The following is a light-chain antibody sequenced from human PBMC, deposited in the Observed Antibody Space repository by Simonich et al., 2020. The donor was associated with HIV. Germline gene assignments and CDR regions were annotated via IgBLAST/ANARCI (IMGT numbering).Light chain of an antibody. Sequence: QSALTQPASVSGSPGQSITISCTGTSSDVGGYDYVSWYQQHPAKVPKLIIYDVNERPSGVSNRFSGSKSGNTASLTISGLQAEDEADYYCCSYTSISTWVFGGGTKVTVL. J-gene: IGLJ3*02. CDR1: SSDVGGYDY. V-gene: IGLV2-14*03. CDR2: DVN. CDR3: CSYTSISTWV.